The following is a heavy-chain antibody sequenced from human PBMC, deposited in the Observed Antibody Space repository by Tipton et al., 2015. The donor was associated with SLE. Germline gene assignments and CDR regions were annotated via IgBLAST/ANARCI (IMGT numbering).Heavy chain of an antibody. CDR2: ISGSGGST. D-gene: IGHD3-22*01. CDR1: GFTFSSYA. J-gene: IGHJ4*02. Sequence: SLRLSCAASGFTFSSYAMHWVRQAPGKGLEWVSAISGSGGSTYYADSVKGRFTISRDNSKNTLYLQMNSLRAEDTAVYYCAKSWRYYDSSGYYNWGQGTLVTVSS. CDR3: AKSWRYYDSSGYYN. V-gene: IGHV3-23*01.